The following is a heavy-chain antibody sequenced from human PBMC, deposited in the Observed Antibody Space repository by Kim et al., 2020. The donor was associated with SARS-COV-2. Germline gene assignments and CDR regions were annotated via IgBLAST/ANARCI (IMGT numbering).Heavy chain of an antibody. Sequence: SVKVSCKASGFTFTSSAVQWVRQARGQRLEWIGWTVVGSGNTNYAQKFQERVTITRDMSTSTAYMELSSLRSEDTAVYYCAAEGYQLANYAFDIWGQGTMVTVSS. V-gene: IGHV1-58*01. CDR2: TVVGSGNT. J-gene: IGHJ3*02. CDR1: GFTFTSSA. CDR3: AAEGYQLANYAFDI. D-gene: IGHD2-2*01.